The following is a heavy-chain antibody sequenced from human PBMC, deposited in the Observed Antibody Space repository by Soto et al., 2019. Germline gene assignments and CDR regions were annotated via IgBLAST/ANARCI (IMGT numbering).Heavy chain of an antibody. CDR1: GFPFDVFA. D-gene: IGHD2-21*02. V-gene: IGHV3-49*04. CDR2: IRNQSYQETT. CDR3: SGAESHDTANCSLC. Sequence: SGGSLRLSCTGSGFPFDVFAIKLVRQVPGKGLEWVGLIRNQSYQETTEYAAAVKGRITITRHTSNGIAYLQMIRLDIDVSAVFYSSGAESHDTANCSLCGGQGTPVPSPQ. J-gene: IGHJ4*02.